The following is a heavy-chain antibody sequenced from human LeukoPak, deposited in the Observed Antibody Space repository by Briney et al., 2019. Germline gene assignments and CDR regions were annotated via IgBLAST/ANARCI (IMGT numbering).Heavy chain of an antibody. J-gene: IGHJ6*02. CDR3: ARDLIVVVPAAMPDYYYYGMDV. Sequence: SETLSLTCTVSGDSITSFYWSWIRQHPGKGLEWIGYIYYSGSTYYNPSLKSRVTISVDTSKNQFSLKLSSVTAADTAVYYCARDLIVVVPAAMPDYYYYGMDVWGQGTTVTVSS. V-gene: IGHV4-59*06. CDR1: GDSITSFY. CDR2: IYYSGST. D-gene: IGHD2-2*01.